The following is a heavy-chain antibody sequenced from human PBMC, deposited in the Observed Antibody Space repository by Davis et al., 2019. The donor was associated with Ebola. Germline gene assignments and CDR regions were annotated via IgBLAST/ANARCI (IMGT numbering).Heavy chain of an antibody. CDR1: GYTFRIHA. J-gene: IGHJ6*02. CDR2: LSGSGGLS. V-gene: IGHV3-23*01. CDR3: ARGDFYYGVDV. Sequence: GGSLRLSCAASGYTFRIHAMTWVRQAPGKGLEWVSALSGSGGLSYYADSVKGRFTISRDNSRNTLFLQMNNLRADDTAVYYCARGDFYYGVDVWGQGTTVTVSS.